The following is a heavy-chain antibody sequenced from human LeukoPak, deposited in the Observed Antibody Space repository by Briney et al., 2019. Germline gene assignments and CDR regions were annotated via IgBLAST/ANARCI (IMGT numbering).Heavy chain of an antibody. CDR3: ARDSSRYGLNDY. CDR2: IHSSGST. CDR1: GASISSGDYY. V-gene: IGHV4-30-4*01. J-gene: IGHJ4*02. D-gene: IGHD5-12*01. Sequence: SETLSLTCTVSGASISSGDYYWSWIRQPPGKGLEWIGYIHSSGSTYYNPSLKSRVTISVDTSRNQISLKLTSVTAADTAVYYCARDSSRYGLNDYWGQGTLVTVS.